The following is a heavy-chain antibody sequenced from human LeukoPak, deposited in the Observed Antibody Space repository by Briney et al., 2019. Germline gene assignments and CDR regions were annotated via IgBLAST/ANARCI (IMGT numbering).Heavy chain of an antibody. CDR3: ARVLSGSGSLYYFDY. V-gene: IGHV4-30-4*01. CDR2: IHSSGSS. D-gene: IGHD3-10*01. Sequence: KSSQTLSLTCTVSGGSISSGDYYWNWIRQPPGKGLEWIGYIHSSGSSYYNPSLKSRVTISVDTSENQFSLRLSSVTAADTAVYYCARVLSGSGSLYYFDYWGQGTLVTVSS. J-gene: IGHJ4*02. CDR1: GGSISSGDYY.